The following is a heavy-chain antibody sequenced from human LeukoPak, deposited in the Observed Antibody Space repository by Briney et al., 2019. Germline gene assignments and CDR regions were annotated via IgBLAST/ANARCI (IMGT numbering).Heavy chain of an antibody. V-gene: IGHV3-23*01. D-gene: IGHD2-15*01. CDR3: AKGATGLRIVGDD. CDR2: ITGSGNDA. Sequence: QSGGSLRLSCAASGFTFSNYAMTSVRQAPGKGLEWISPITGSGNDAYYADSVNGRFTISRHNSKHMLYLQMDSLRAEDTAVYYCAKGATGLRIVGDDWGQGTLVTVSS. J-gene: IGHJ4*02. CDR1: GFTFSNYA.